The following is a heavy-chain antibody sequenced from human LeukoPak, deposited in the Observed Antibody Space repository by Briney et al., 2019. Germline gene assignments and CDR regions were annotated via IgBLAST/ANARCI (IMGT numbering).Heavy chain of an antibody. D-gene: IGHD4-23*01. J-gene: IGHJ4*02. CDR3: ARAPYGGNSFDY. V-gene: IGHV4-59*01. CDR2: IYYSGST. Sequence: PSETLSLTCTVSGGSISSYYWSWIRQPPGKGLEWIGYIYYSGSTNYNPSLKSRVTISVDTSKNQFSLRLSSVTAADTAVYYCARAPYGGNSFDYWGQGTLVTVSS. CDR1: GGSISSYY.